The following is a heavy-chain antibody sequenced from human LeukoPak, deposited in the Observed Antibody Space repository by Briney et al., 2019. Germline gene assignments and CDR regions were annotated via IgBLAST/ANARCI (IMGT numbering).Heavy chain of an antibody. CDR2: IIPIFGTA. CDR3: ARVISYGYNAFDI. D-gene: IGHD5-18*01. Sequence: SVKVSCKASGGTFSSYAISWVRQAPGQGLEWMGGIIPIFGTANHAQKFQGRVTITADESTSTAYMELSSLRSEDTAVYYCARVISYGYNAFDIWGQGTMVTVSS. J-gene: IGHJ3*02. CDR1: GGTFSSYA. V-gene: IGHV1-69*01.